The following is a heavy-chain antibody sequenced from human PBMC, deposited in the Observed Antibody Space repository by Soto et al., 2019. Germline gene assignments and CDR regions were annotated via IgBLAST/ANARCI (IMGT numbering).Heavy chain of an antibody. CDR3: SRAGVVVVAATYDP. CDR1: GFTFSSYG. J-gene: IGHJ5*02. V-gene: IGHV3-33*01. CDR2: IWYDGSNK. D-gene: IGHD2-15*01. Sequence: GGSLRLSCAASGFTFSSYGMHWVRQAPGKGLEWVAVIWYDGSNKYYADSVKGRFSISRDDSKSIAYLQMNSLKTEDTAVYYCSRAGVVVVAATYDPWGQGTLVTVSS.